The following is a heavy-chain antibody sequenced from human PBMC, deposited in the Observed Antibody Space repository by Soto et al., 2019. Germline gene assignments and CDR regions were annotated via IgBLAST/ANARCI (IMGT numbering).Heavy chain of an antibody. J-gene: IGHJ6*02. D-gene: IGHD2-15*01. CDR3: AREGVRNCSGGSCYVVYYGMDV. V-gene: IGHV3-11*06. Sequence: QVQLVESGGGLVKPGGSLRLSCAASGFTFSDYYMSWIRQAPGKGLEWVSYISSSSSYTNYADSVKGRFTISRDNAKNSLYLQMNSLRAEDTVVYYCAREGVRNCSGGSCYVVYYGMDVWGQGTTVTVSS. CDR2: ISSSSSYT. CDR1: GFTFSDYY.